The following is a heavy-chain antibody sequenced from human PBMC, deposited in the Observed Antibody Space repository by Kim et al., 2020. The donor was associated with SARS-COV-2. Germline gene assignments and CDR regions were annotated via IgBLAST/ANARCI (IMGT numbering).Heavy chain of an antibody. Sequence: GGSLRLSCAASGFTVSSNYMNWVRQAPGKGLEWVSIIYSGGSTYYADSVKGRFTISRDNSKNTLDLQMNSLRAEDTAVYYCARDRAFDIWGQGTMVTVSS. J-gene: IGHJ3*02. CDR3: ARDRAFDI. CDR1: GFTVSSNY. V-gene: IGHV3-66*01. CDR2: IYSGGST.